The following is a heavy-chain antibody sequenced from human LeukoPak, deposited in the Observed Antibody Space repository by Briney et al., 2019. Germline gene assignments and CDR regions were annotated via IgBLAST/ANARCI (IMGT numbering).Heavy chain of an antibody. V-gene: IGHV1-2*02. CDR3: ARDVDHYDSTGKGLVDF. Sequence: ASVKVSCKASGYTFTGYYMHWVRQAPGQELEWMGWINPNGGGTNYAQKFQGRVTMTRDTSISTAYMELSRLKSDDAAVYYCARDVDHYDSTGKGLVDFWGQGTMVTVSS. J-gene: IGHJ3*01. D-gene: IGHD3-22*01. CDR2: INPNGGGT. CDR1: GYTFTGYY.